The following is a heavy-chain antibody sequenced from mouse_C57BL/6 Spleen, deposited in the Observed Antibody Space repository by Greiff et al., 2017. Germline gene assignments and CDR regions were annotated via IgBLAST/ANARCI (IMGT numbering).Heavy chain of an antibody. CDR2: INPGSGST. J-gene: IGHJ4*01. CDR3: ARRGSYAMDY. CDR1: GYAFTNYL. V-gene: IGHV1-54*01. Sequence: VQLQQSGAELVRPGTSVKVSCKASGYAFTNYLIEWVKQRPGQGLEWIGVINPGSGSTNYNEKFTGKATLTADKSSSTAYMQLSSLTSGDSAVFFCARRGSYAMDYWGQGTSVTVSS.